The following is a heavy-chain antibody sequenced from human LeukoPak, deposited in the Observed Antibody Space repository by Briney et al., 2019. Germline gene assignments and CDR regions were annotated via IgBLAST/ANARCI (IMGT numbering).Heavy chain of an antibody. CDR1: GGSISTYY. CDR2: IYNSEST. V-gene: IGHV4-59*01. Sequence: SETLSLTCSVSGGSISTYYWNWIRQPPGKGLEWIGFIYNSESTNYNPSLRSRVTISLDTSKNQFSLKLASVTAADAAVYYCARDFTVGAPKRAFDIWGQGTMVTVST. D-gene: IGHD1-26*01. CDR3: ARDFTVGAPKRAFDI. J-gene: IGHJ3*02.